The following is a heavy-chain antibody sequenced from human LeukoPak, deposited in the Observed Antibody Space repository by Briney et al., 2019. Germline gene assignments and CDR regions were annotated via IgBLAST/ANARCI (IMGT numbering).Heavy chain of an antibody. D-gene: IGHD6-19*01. CDR2: INHSGST. V-gene: IGHV4-34*01. CDR3: ATEIAVAGTTNWFDP. J-gene: IGHJ5*02. CDR1: GGSFSGCY. Sequence: SETLSLTCAVYGGSFSGCYWSWIRQPPGKGLEWIGEINHSGSTNYNPSLKSRVTISVDTSKNQFSLKLSSVTAADTAVYYCATEIAVAGTTNWFDPWGQGTLVTVSS.